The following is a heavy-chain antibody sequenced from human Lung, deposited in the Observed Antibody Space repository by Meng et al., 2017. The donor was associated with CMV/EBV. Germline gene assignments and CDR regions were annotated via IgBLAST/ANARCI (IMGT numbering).Heavy chain of an antibody. CDR1: GYTFTDYY. Sequence: QVQLVQSGAEVKKPGASRKLPCKASGYTFTDYYIHWVRQAPGQGLEWMGWINLNSGGTHDSQNFQGRVTMTTNTSISTAYMELSRLTSDDTAVYYCAGDKGWSGYDVWGQGTRVTVSS. CDR2: INLNSGGT. D-gene: IGHD3-3*01. V-gene: IGHV1-2*02. J-gene: IGHJ4*02. CDR3: AGDKGWSGYDV.